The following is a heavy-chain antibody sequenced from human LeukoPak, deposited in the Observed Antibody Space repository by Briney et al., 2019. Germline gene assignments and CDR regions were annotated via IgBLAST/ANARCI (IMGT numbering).Heavy chain of an antibody. V-gene: IGHV3-9*01. D-gene: IGHD3-9*01. CDR2: ISWNSGSI. CDR3: AKSGILTGYYPYYYYYMDV. Sequence: GGSLRLSCAASGFTFDDYAMHWVRHAPGKGLEWVSGISWNSGSIGYADSVKGRFTISRDNAKNSLYLQMNSLRAEDTALYYCAKSGILTGYYPYYYYYMDVWGKGTTVTVSS. CDR1: GFTFDDYA. J-gene: IGHJ6*03.